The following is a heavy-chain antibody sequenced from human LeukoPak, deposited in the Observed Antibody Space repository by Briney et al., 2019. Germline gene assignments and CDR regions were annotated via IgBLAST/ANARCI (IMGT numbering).Heavy chain of an antibody. D-gene: IGHD1-26*01. CDR2: INQDGSER. V-gene: IGHV3-7*01. CDR3: ARDYMAGATFQIQGPVDY. Sequence: PGGSLRLSCAASRFTFSNYWMTWVRQAPGKGLEWVANINQDGSERYYADSVKGRFTISRDNAKSSLYLQMNSLRAEDTAVYYCARDYMAGATFQIQGPVDYWGQGTLVTVSS. J-gene: IGHJ4*02. CDR1: RFTFSNYW.